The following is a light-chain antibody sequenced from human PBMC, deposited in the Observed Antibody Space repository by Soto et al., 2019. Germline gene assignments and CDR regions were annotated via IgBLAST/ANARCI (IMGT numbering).Light chain of an antibody. CDR3: QQYNSYSG. J-gene: IGKJ1*01. CDR1: QSISNW. CDR2: DAS. Sequence: DIQMTQSPSTLSAFVGDRVTITCRASQSISNWLAWYQQKPGKAPKLLIYDASSLEGGVPSRFSGSGSGTEFTLTISSLQPDDFATYYCQQYNSYSGFGQGTKVEIK. V-gene: IGKV1-5*01.